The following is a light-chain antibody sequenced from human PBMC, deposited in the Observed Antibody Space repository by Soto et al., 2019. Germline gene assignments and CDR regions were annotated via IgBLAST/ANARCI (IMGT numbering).Light chain of an antibody. V-gene: IGKV3-11*01. CDR3: QQRSNWPRT. Sequence: EIVLTQSPVTLSLSPGERATLSCRASQSVRTYLAWYQVKPGQAPRLLIYDASSRASGVPARFSGSGSGTDFTLAISSLEPEDFAVYYCQQRSNWPRTFGGGTKVDIK. CDR1: QSVRTY. CDR2: DAS. J-gene: IGKJ4*01.